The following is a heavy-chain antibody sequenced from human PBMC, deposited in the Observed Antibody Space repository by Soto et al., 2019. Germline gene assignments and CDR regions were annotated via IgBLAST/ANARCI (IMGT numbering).Heavy chain of an antibody. CDR2: IYYSGST. CDR1: GGSISSYY. D-gene: IGHD2-2*02. CDR3: ARHGPAAITGYMDV. Sequence: SETLSLTCTVSGGSISSYYWSWIRQPPGKGLEWIGYIYYSGSTNYNPSLKSRVTISVDTSKNQFSLKLSSVTAADTAVYYCARHGPAAITGYMDVWGKGTTVTVSS. V-gene: IGHV4-59*08. J-gene: IGHJ6*03.